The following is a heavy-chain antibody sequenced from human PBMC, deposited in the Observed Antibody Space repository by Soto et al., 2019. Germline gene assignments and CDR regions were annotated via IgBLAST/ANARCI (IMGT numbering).Heavy chain of an antibody. CDR2: ISYHGNNQ. V-gene: IGHV3-30*18. CDR1: GFTFKNNG. J-gene: IGHJ4*02. Sequence: QVQLVESGGGVVQPGRSLRLSCAASGFTFKNNGMHWVRQAPGKGLECVAIISYHGNNQFYADSVKGRFTISRDNSNNTLYLEMNSLRPEDTAVYYCAKDLALGFWSGNYYFDHWGQGTLVTVSS. CDR3: AKDLALGFWSGNYYFDH. D-gene: IGHD3-3*01.